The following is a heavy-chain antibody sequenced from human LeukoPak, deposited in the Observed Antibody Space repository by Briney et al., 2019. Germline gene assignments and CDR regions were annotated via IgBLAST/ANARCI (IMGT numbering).Heavy chain of an antibody. CDR2: IHYSGST. Sequence: SETLSLTCTVSGGSISGYYWSWIRQPPGKGLEWIAYIHYSGSTNYNPPLKSRLAISVDTSKNQLSLKLNSVTDADTAVYYCARHGQNDGYPLDYWGQGTLVSVSS. D-gene: IGHD5-24*01. J-gene: IGHJ4*02. CDR1: GGSISGYY. CDR3: ARHGQNDGYPLDY. V-gene: IGHV4-59*08.